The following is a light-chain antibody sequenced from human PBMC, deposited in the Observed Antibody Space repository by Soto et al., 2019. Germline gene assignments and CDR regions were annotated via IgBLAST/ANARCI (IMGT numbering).Light chain of an antibody. CDR1: QTVLHSSKNENF. CDR3: QQYCHPPFT. CDR2: RAS. V-gene: IGKV4-1*01. J-gene: IGKJ3*01. Sequence: DIVMTQSPDSLSVSLGERATINCKSSQTVLHSSKNENFLAWYQYKPGQPPKLLVYRASTRESGVPDRFSGSGSGTDFTLTISSLQAEDVAVYYCQQYCHPPFTVGPGTKVDI.